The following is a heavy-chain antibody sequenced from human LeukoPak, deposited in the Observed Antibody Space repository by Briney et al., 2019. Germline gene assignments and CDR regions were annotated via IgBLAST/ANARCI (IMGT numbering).Heavy chain of an antibody. CDR1: GFTFSSFC. J-gene: IGHJ6*02. Sequence: GGSLRLSCAASGFTFSSFCMTWARQAPGKGLEWVANIKRDASEKYYVESMKGRFTISRDNAKNSLYLQMNSLRAEDTAVYYCARAPLLSSDTRYYHGMDVWGQGTTVTVSS. CDR2: IKRDASEK. D-gene: IGHD5-18*01. CDR3: ARAPLLSSDTRYYHGMDV. V-gene: IGHV3-7*01.